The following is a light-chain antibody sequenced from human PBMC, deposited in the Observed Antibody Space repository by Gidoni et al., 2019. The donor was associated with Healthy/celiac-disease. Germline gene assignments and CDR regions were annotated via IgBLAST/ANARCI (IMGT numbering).Light chain of an antibody. Sequence: EIVMTQSPAPLSVSPGERATLACRASQSVSSNLAWYQQNPGQAPRLLIYGVSTRATGIPARFRGGGSGTEFTLTISSLQSEDFAVYSCQQYNNWPPWTFGQGTKVEIK. CDR2: GVS. J-gene: IGKJ1*01. V-gene: IGKV3-15*01. CDR3: QQYNNWPPWT. CDR1: QSVSSN.